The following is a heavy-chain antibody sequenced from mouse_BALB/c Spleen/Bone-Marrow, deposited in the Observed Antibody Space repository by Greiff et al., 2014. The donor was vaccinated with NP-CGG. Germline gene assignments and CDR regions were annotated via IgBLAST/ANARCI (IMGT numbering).Heavy chain of an antibody. CDR2: IYLGSGST. D-gene: IGHD3-1*01. J-gene: IGHJ4*01. CDR3: ARGPGLLYYIMDY. V-gene: IGHV1-83*01. Sequence: VQLQQPGPELVKPGASVKMSCKASGYTFTDYVITWVKQRTGQGLERIGEIYLGSGSTYYNEKFKGKAALTADKSSNTAYMQLSSLTSEDSAVYFCARGPGLLYYIMDYWGQGTSVTVSS. CDR1: GYTFTDYV.